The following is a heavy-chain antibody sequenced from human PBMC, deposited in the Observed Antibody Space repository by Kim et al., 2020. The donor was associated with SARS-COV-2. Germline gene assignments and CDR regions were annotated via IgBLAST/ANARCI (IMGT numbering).Heavy chain of an antibody. CDR1: GFTFSSCA. V-gene: IGHV3-23*01. J-gene: IGHJ4*02. D-gene: IGHD3-10*01. CDR3: SNGRQPFGELSHDN. Sequence: GGSLRLSCAASGFTFSSCAMSWVRQAPGKGLEWVSAISASGDITYYADSVKGRFTISRDNSKNSFYLQMNSLRAEDTAMYYCSNGRQPFGELSHDNWGQGTLVTVSS. CDR2: ISASGDIT.